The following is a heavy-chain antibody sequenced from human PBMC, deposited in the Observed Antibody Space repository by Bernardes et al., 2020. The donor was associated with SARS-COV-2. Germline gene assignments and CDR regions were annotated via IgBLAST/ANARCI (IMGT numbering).Heavy chain of an antibody. J-gene: IGHJ3*02. D-gene: IGHD2-15*01. CDR1: GGSISSYY. CDR2: IYYSGST. V-gene: IGHV4-59*01. Sequence: SETLSLTCTVSGGSISSYYWSWIRQPPGKGLEWIGYIYYSGSTNYNPSLKSRVTISVDTSKNQFSLKLSSVTAADTAVYYCARLGWSGDAFDIWGQGTMVTVSS. CDR3: ARLGWSGDAFDI.